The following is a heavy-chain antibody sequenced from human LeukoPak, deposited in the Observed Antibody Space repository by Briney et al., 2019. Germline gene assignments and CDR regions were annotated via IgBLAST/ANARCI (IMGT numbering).Heavy chain of an antibody. J-gene: IGHJ4*02. D-gene: IGHD6-6*01. V-gene: IGHV3-48*01. CDR1: GFTFSTYS. CDR3: ARDREQLSD. Sequence: GGSLRLSCAASGFTFSTYSMNWVRQAPGKGLEWVSYISSSSSIKTYADSVKGRFTISRDNAKNSLYLQLNSLRGEDTAVYYCARDREQLSDWGQGTLVTVSS. CDR2: ISSSSSIK.